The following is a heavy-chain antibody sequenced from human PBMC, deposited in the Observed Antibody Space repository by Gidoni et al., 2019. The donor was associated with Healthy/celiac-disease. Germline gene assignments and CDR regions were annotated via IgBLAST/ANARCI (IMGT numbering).Heavy chain of an antibody. D-gene: IGHD2-21*02. Sequence: VQLVQSGAEVKKPGSSVKVSCKASGGTFSSYAISWVRQAPGQGLEWMGGIIPIFGTANYAQKFQGRVTITADESTSTAYMELSSLRSEDTAVYYCAGSVTATTRGYYYYGMDVWGQGTTVTVSS. J-gene: IGHJ6*02. CDR3: AGSVTATTRGYYYYGMDV. CDR1: GGTFSSYA. V-gene: IGHV1-69*01. CDR2: IIPIFGTA.